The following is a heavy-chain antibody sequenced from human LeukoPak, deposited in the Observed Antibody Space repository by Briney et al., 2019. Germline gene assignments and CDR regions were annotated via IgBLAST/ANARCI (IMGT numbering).Heavy chain of an antibody. CDR1: GFIFSDYG. D-gene: IGHD1-1*01. J-gene: IGHJ4*02. V-gene: IGHV3-33*01. CDR3: ARWGGTRQYYFDY. Sequence: GGSLRLSWAVSGFIFSDYGFHWVRQAPGKGLEWVAVTRFDGSIKQYADSVKGRFTISRDDSKNTLYLQMNFLKSEDTAVYYCARWGGTRQYYFDYWGKGTLVTVSS. CDR2: TRFDGSIK.